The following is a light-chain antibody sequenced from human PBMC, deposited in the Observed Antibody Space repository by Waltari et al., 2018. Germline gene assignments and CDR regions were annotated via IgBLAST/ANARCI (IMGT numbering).Light chain of an antibody. CDR1: QSVSSSF. J-gene: IGKJ1*01. Sequence: EIVLTPSPGTLSLSPGKRATLTCRARQSVSSSFLAWYQQKPGQAPRLLIYDASSGATGIPDRFSGSGSGTDFTLTISRLEPEDFAVYYCQQYGSSPWTFGQGTKVEIK. V-gene: IGKV3-20*01. CDR3: QQYGSSPWT. CDR2: DAS.